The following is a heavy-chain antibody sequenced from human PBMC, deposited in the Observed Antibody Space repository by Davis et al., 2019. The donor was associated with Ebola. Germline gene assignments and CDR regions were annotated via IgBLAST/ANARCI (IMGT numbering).Heavy chain of an antibody. CDR2: ISSSSSYI. J-gene: IGHJ4*02. CDR1: GFTFSTYT. D-gene: IGHD3-16*01. CDR3: ARGITVGYFDY. Sequence: PGGSLRLSCAASGFTFSTYTMNWVRQAPGKGLEWVSSISSSSSYIYYADSVKGRFTISRDNAKNSLYLQMNSLRAEDTAVYYCARGITVGYFDYWGQGTLVTVSS. V-gene: IGHV3-21*01.